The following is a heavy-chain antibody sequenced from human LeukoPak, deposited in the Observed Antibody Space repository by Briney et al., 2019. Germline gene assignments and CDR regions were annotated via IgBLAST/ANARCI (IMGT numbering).Heavy chain of an antibody. D-gene: IGHD6-6*01. CDR1: GGTFSSYA. V-gene: IGHV1-69*04. J-gene: IGHJ5*02. CDR2: IIPILGIA. Sequence: ASVKVSCKASGGTFSSYAVSWVRQAPGQGLEWMGRIIPILGIANYAQKFQGRVTITADKSTSTAYMELSSLRSEDTPVYYCARDPARVGNWFDPWGQGTLVTVSS. CDR3: ARDPARVGNWFDP.